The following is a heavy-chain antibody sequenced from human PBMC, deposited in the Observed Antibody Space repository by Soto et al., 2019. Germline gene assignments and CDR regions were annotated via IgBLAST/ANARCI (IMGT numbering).Heavy chain of an antibody. CDR2: IVVGSGST. J-gene: IGHJ6*02. CDR1: RFTVTSSA. Sequence: AVKVSCKASRFTVTSSAVQWVRQARGQRLEWIGWIVVGSGSTSYAQKFQCRVTMTRDTSTSTVYMELSSLRSEDTAVYYCARDPESTYYAEPSLTTGSGYYYYGMDVWGQGTTVTVSS. D-gene: IGHD3-3*01. V-gene: IGHV1-58*01. CDR3: ARDPESTYYAEPSLTTGSGYYYYGMDV.